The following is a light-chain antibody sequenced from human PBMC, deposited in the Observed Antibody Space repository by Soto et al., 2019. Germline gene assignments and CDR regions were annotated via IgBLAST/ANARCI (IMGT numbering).Light chain of an antibody. CDR3: QHYGDSPT. CDR1: QSVSRSY. Sequence: PGERATLSCRASQSVSRSYLAWYQQKPGQAPRLLIYGASSRATGIPDRFSGSGSGTDFTLTISRMEPEDFAVFYCQHYGDSPTFGQGTKVDIK. CDR2: GAS. V-gene: IGKV3-20*01. J-gene: IGKJ1*01.